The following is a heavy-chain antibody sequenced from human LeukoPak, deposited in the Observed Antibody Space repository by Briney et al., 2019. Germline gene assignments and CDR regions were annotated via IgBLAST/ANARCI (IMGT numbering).Heavy chain of an antibody. Sequence: ASVKVSCKASGYIFTSYGISWVRQGPGQGLEWVGWISAYNGNTKFAPNLQDRVTMTTDTSTATAYMQLRSLRLNDTAVYFCARARPGAYCGTTSCFSDYWGQRTLVTVSS. J-gene: IGHJ4*02. CDR3: ARARPGAYCGTTSCFSDY. D-gene: IGHD2-2*01. CDR2: ISAYNGNT. V-gene: IGHV1-18*01. CDR1: GYIFTSYG.